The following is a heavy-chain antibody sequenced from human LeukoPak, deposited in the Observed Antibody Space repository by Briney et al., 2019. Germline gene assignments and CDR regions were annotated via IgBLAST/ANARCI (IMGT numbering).Heavy chain of an antibody. V-gene: IGHV1-2*02. J-gene: IGHJ6*03. D-gene: IGHD1-26*01. Sequence: ASVKVSCKASGYTFTGYYMHWVRQAPGQGLEWMGWINPNSGVTNYAQKFQGRVTMTRDTSISTASMELSRVRSDDSALYYCVRGGGGSYFYYYMDVWGKGTTVTVSS. CDR1: GYTFTGYY. CDR2: INPNSGVT. CDR3: VRGGGGSYFYYYMDV.